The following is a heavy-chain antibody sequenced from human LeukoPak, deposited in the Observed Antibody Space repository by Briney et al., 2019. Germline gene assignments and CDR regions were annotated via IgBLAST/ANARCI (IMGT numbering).Heavy chain of an antibody. Sequence: PGGSLRLSCAASGFTFDDYAMHWVRQAPGKGLEWVSGISWNSGSIGYADSVKGRSTISRDNAKNSLYLQMNNLRAEDTAVYYCARAPPNIKYYYYYMDVWGKGTTVTISS. CDR1: GFTFDDYA. CDR2: ISWNSGSI. V-gene: IGHV3-9*01. J-gene: IGHJ6*03. CDR3: ARAPPNIKYYYYYMDV. D-gene: IGHD2/OR15-2a*01.